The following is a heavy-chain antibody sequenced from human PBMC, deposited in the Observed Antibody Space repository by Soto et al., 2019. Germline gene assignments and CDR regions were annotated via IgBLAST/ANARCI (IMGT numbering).Heavy chain of an antibody. V-gene: IGHV4-34*01. CDR2: INHSGST. Sequence: QVQLQQWGAGLLKPSETLSLTCAVYGGSFSGYYWSWIRQPPGKGLEWIGEINHSGSTNYNPSLKSRVTISVDTSKNQFSLKLSSVTAADTAVYYCARSDFWSGPRQNWFAPWGQGTLVTVSS. CDR3: ARSDFWSGPRQNWFAP. D-gene: IGHD3-3*01. J-gene: IGHJ5*02. CDR1: GGSFSGYY.